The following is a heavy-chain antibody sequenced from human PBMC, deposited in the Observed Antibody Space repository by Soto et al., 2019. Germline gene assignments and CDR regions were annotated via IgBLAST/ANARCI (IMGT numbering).Heavy chain of an antibody. V-gene: IGHV3-9*01. J-gene: IGHJ3*02. CDR1: GFTFYAYA. CDR3: AKDMVVGYCSGGSCPIAFDI. Sequence: PGGSLRLSCVASGFTFYAYAMHWVRQAPGKGLEWVSGISWNSGSIGYADSVKGRFTISRDNAKNSLYLQMNSLRADDTALYYCAKDMVVGYCSGGSCPIAFDIWGQGTMVTVSS. D-gene: IGHD2-15*01. CDR2: ISWNSGSI.